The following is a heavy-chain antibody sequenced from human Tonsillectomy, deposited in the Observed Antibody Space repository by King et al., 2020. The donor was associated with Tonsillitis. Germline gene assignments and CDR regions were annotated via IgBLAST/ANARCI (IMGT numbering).Heavy chain of an antibody. V-gene: IGHV1-69*04. CDR2: IIPILGIA. CDR3: ARGPSFVSVVVPAAMRETQMDY. CDR1: GGTFSSYA. D-gene: IGHD2-2*01. Sequence: QLVQSGAEVKKPGFSVKVSCKASGGTFSSYAISWVRQAPGQGLEWMGRIIPILGIANYAQKFQGRVTITADKSTSTAYMELSSLRSEDTAVYYCARGPSFVSVVVPAAMRETQMDYWGQGTLVTVSS. J-gene: IGHJ4*02.